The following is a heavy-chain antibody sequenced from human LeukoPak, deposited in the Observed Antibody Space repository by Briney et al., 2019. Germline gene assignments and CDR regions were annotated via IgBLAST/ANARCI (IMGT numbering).Heavy chain of an antibody. Sequence: GGSLRLSCAVSGFTIRSYAMNWFRQAPGEGLELGSTISASTDSTYYTDSLKGRVTISRDNFRNMLHLEMNSLRAEDTAVYYCAKGGAVPWTGLDYWGQGTLVTVSS. CDR2: ISASTDST. D-gene: IGHD6-19*01. CDR1: GFTIRSYA. CDR3: AKGGAVPWTGLDY. J-gene: IGHJ4*02. V-gene: IGHV3-23*01.